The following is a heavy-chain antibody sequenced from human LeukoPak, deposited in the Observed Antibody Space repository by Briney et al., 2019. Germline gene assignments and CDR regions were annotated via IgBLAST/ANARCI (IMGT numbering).Heavy chain of an antibody. CDR2: IYYSGSA. J-gene: IGHJ4*02. CDR1: GGSISSSSYY. CDR3: ARAKGDF. Sequence: SETLSLTCTVSGGSISSSSYYWGWIRQPPGKGLEWIGSIYYSGSAYYNPSLKSRVTISVDTSKNQFSLKLSSVTAADTAVYYCARAKGDFWGQGTLVTVSS. V-gene: IGHV4-39*07.